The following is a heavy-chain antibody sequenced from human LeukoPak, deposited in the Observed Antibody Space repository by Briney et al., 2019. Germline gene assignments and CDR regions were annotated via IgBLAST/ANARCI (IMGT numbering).Heavy chain of an antibody. V-gene: IGHV1-8*01. J-gene: IGHJ4*02. CDR1: GYTFTSYD. CDR3: ARHSSRESFYDFDS. D-gene: IGHD3-16*01. Sequence: ASVKVSCKASGYTFTSYDINWVRQATGQGLEWMGWMNPNSGNTGYAQKFQGRVTFTADRSTNTAYMALSSLRSEDTAVYYCARHSSRESFYDFDSWGQGALIIVSS. CDR2: MNPNSGNT.